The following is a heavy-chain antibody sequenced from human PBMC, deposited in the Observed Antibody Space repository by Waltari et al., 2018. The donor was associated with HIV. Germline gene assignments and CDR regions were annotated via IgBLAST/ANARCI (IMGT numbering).Heavy chain of an antibody. Sequence: KGLEWVAVISSDGGQKYYADSLKGRFTISRDNSKNTVFLQMKSLTTEDTAVYYCAKDGCDDSTCYYVNWNFDLWGRGTLLTVSS. D-gene: IGHD3-22*01. CDR3: AKDGCDDSTCYYVNWNFDL. J-gene: IGHJ2*01. CDR2: ISSDGGQK. V-gene: IGHV3-30*18.